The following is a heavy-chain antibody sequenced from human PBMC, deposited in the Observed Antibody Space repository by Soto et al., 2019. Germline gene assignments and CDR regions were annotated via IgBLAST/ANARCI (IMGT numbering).Heavy chain of an antibody. V-gene: IGHV4-39*01. CDR2: IYYSGST. CDR3: ARHGSYQLPQYGMDV. Sequence: QLQLQESGPGLVKPSETLSLTCTVSGGSISSSSYYWGWIRQPPGKGLEWIGSIYYSGSTYYNPSLKSRVTISVDTSKNQFSLKLSSVTAADTAVYYCARHGSYQLPQYGMDVWGQGTTVTVSS. CDR1: GGSISSSSYY. D-gene: IGHD2-2*01. J-gene: IGHJ6*02.